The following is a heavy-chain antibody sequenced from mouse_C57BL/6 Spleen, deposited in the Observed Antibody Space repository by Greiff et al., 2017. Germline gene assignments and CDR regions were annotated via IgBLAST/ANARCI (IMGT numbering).Heavy chain of an antibody. J-gene: IGHJ2*01. CDR3: ARSLTGFDY. D-gene: IGHD4-1*01. CDR2: IYPGSGNT. Sequence: VKLQQSGAELVRPGASVKLSCKASGYTFTDYYINWVKQRPGQGLEWIARIYPGSGNTYYNEKFKGKATLTAEKSSSTAYMQLSSLTSEDSAVYFCARSLTGFDYWGQGTTLTVSS. V-gene: IGHV1-76*01. CDR1: GYTFTDYY.